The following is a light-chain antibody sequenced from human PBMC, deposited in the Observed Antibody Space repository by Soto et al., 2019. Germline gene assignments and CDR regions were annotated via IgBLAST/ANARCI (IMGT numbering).Light chain of an antibody. J-gene: IGLJ1*01. CDR2: EVT. CDR3: SSYTRSSTLV. Sequence: QSALTQPPSASGSPGQSVTISCTGTSSDVGGYVFVSWYQQHPGKAPKVMIYEVTKRPSGVPDRFSGSKSGNTASLTISGLQAADEADYYCSSYTRSSTLVFGTGTKVTVL. V-gene: IGLV2-8*01. CDR1: SSDVGGYVF.